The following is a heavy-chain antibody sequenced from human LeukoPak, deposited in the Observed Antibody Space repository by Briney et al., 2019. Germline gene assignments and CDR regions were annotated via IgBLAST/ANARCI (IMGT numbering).Heavy chain of an antibody. J-gene: IGHJ3*02. CDR3: TTDIWQWLEYDAFDI. CDR1: GFTFSNAW. D-gene: IGHD6-19*01. V-gene: IGHV3-15*01. Sequence: GGSLRLSCAASGFTFSNAWMSWVRQAPGKGLEWVGRIKSKTDGGTTDYAAPVKGRFTISRDDSKNTLYLQMNSLKTEDTAVYYCTTDIWQWLEYDAFDIWGQGTMVTVSS. CDR2: IKSKTDGGTT.